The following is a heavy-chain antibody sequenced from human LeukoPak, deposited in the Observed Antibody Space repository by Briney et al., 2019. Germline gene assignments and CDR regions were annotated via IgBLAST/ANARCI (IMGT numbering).Heavy chain of an antibody. J-gene: IGHJ4*02. CDR1: GGSISSYY. V-gene: IGHV4-59*08. Sequence: PSETLSLTCTVSGGSISSYYWSWIRQPPGKGLEWIGYIYYSGSTNYNPSLKSRVTISADKYKNQFSLQLSSVTAADTAVYYCAGGRYYYDSSGYYWGQGTLVTVSS. D-gene: IGHD3-22*01. CDR3: AGGRYYYDSSGYY. CDR2: IYYSGST.